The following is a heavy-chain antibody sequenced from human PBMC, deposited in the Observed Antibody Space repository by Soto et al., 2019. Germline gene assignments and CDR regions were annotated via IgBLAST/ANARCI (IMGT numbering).Heavy chain of an antibody. CDR2: INPDGNVG. D-gene: IGHD4-4*01. CDR3: AGWGGHDYNY. V-gene: IGHV3-7*03. CDR1: GFTFSTYW. Sequence: EVQLLGSGGGLVQPGGSLRLSCVGSGFTFSTYWMNWVRQAPGKGLEWVANINPDGNVGTYVDSVRGRFTTSRDNAKNSLYLQMNSLRPDDTAVYFCAGWGGHDYNYGGQGIMVTVSS. J-gene: IGHJ4*02.